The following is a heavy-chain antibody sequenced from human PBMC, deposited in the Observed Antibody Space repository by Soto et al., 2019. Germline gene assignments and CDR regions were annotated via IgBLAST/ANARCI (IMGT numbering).Heavy chain of an antibody. CDR2: IHYSGST. Sequence: QVQLQESGPGVVKPSETLSLTCTVSGASISSYYWSWIRQPPGKGLEWIGYIHYSGSTTYNPSLKSRLSVSVDTSMHQFSLKLSSVTAADTAIYYCVRVRKYYDTSAWYYYGMDVWGQGTTVTVSS. CDR1: GASISSYY. D-gene: IGHD3-16*01. V-gene: IGHV4-59*01. J-gene: IGHJ6*02. CDR3: VRVRKYYDTSAWYYYGMDV.